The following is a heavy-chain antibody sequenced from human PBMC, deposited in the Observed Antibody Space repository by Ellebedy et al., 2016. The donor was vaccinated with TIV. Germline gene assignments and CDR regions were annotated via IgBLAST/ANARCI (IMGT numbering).Heavy chain of an antibody. CDR2: IYYSGST. V-gene: IGHV4-59*01. J-gene: IGHJ4*02. CDR3: VRSGSWGSGSFDY. D-gene: IGHD1-26*01. Sequence: ESLKISXTVSGGSISSYYWSWIRQPPGKGLEWIGYIYYSGSTNYNPSLKSRVTISVDTSKNQFSLKLSSVTAADTAVYYCVRSGSWGSGSFDYWGQGTLVTVSS. CDR1: GGSISSYY.